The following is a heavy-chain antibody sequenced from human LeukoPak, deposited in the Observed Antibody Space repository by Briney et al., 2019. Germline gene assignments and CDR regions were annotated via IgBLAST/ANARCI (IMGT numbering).Heavy chain of an antibody. CDR3: AKKSEGYYGSGSSPYYFDY. CDR2: FSGSGGSP. D-gene: IGHD3-10*01. J-gene: IGHJ4*02. Sequence: PGGVLRLSRAAPGFTLCSYGMSWVRQAPGKGLGWVSAFSGSGGSPYYADSVKGRFTISSDNSKNTLYLQMNSLRAEDTAVYYCAKKSEGYYGSGSSPYYFDYWGQGTLVTVSS. V-gene: IGHV3-23*01. CDR1: GFTLCSYG.